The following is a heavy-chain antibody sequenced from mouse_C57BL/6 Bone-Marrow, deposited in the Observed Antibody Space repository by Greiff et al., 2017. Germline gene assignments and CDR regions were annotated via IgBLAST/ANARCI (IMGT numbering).Heavy chain of an antibody. CDR3: ARELDHWYFDV. Sequence: EVELVESEGGLVQPGSSMKLSCTASGFTFSDYYMAWVRQVPEKGLEWVANINYDGSSTYYLDSLKSRFIISRDNAKNILYLQMSSLKSEDTATYYCARELDHWYFDVWGTGTTVTVAS. CDR2: INYDGSST. CDR1: GFTFSDYY. V-gene: IGHV5-16*01. J-gene: IGHJ1*03.